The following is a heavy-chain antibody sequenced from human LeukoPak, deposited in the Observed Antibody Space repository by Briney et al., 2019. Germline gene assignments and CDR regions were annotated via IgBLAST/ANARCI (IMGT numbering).Heavy chain of an antibody. D-gene: IGHD2-2*01. V-gene: IGHV1-18*01. CDR3: ARDGVGYCSSTSCYLGY. CDR1: GHTFTSYG. Sequence: GASVKVSCKASGHTFTSYGISWVRQAPGQGLEWMGWISAYNGNTNYAQKLQGRVTMTTDTSTSTAYMELRSLRSDDTAVYYCARDGVGYCSSTSCYLGYWGQGTLVTVSS. CDR2: ISAYNGNT. J-gene: IGHJ4*02.